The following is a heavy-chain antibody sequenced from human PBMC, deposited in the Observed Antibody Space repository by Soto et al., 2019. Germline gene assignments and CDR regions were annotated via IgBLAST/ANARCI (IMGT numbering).Heavy chain of an antibody. CDR2: VNAGTGDT. V-gene: IGHV1-3*01. Sequence: QVQLVQSGAEVRKPGASVKLSCQASGYTSTSFAMNWVRQAPGQRLEWMGWVNAGTGDTKSSQNFRGRVTFSWDTSASTAYMDLTSQRSEDTAVYYCASVRLWITWYFDVWGRGTLVAVSS. CDR3: ASVRLWITWYFDV. J-gene: IGHJ2*01. D-gene: IGHD3-16*01. CDR1: GYTSTSFA.